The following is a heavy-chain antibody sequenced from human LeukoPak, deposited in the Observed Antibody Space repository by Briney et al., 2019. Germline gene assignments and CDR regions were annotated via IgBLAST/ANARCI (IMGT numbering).Heavy chain of an antibody. CDR2: IYYSGST. CDR1: GGSISSSSYY. V-gene: IGHV4-39*07. D-gene: IGHD3-9*01. Sequence: SETLSLTCTVSGGSISSSSYYWGWIRQPPRKGLEWIGSIYYSGSTYYNPSLKSRVIISVATSKNQFSLQLSSVTAADTAVYYCARSHNDILTGYYYGYWGQGTLVTVSS. J-gene: IGHJ4*02. CDR3: ARSHNDILTGYYYGY.